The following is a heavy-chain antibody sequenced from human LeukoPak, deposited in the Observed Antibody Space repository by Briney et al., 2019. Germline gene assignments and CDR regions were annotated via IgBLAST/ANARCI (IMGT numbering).Heavy chain of an antibody. CDR2: ISAYNGNT. V-gene: IGHV1-18*01. CDR1: GYTFTSYG. Sequence: GASVKVSCTASGYTFTSYGISWVRQAPGQGHEWMGWISAYNGNTNYAQKLQGRVTMTTDTSTSTAYMELRSLRSDDTAVYYCAKGGWYIDAEYFQHWGQGTLVTVSS. J-gene: IGHJ1*01. CDR3: AKGGWYIDAEYFQH. D-gene: IGHD6-19*01.